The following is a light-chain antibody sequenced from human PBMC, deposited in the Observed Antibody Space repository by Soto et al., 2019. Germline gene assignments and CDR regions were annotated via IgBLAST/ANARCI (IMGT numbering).Light chain of an antibody. CDR2: DAS. V-gene: IGKV3-15*01. CDR3: QQYNNWPPNYT. J-gene: IGKJ2*01. CDR1: QSVSSN. Sequence: EIVMTQSPATLSVSPGERATLACRASQSVSSNLAWYQQKLGQAPRLLIYDASTRATGIPARFSGSGSGTEFTLTISSLQSEDFAFYYCQQYNNWPPNYTFGQGTKLEIK.